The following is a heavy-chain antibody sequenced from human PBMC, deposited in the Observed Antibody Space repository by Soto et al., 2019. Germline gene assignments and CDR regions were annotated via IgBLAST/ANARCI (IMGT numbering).Heavy chain of an antibody. D-gene: IGHD2-15*01. J-gene: IGHJ3*02. CDR1: GYTFTGYY. CDR2: INPNSGGT. CDR3: ARGTQSGCSGGSCYSGGAFDI. V-gene: IGHV1-2*04. Sequence: GASVKVSCKASGYTFTGYYMHWVRQAPGQGLEWMGWINPNSGGTNYAQKFQGWVTMTRDTSISTAYMELSRLRSDDTAVYYCARGTQSGCSGGSCYSGGAFDIWGQGTMVTVSS.